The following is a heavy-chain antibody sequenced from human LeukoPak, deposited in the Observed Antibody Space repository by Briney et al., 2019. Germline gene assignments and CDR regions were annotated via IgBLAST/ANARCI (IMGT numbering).Heavy chain of an antibody. J-gene: IGHJ4*02. D-gene: IGHD1-26*01. CDR1: GGSIRSYY. Sequence: PSETLSLTRTVSGGSIRSYYWNWIRQSPGKGLEWIGNIYHSGSTNYYYSGSTNYNTFLKSRVTISVDTSKNQFSLKLSSVTAADTAVYYCARLSGSYWGYFDYWGQGTLVTVSS. CDR3: ARLSGSYWGYFDY. V-gene: IGHV4-59*01. CDR2: IYHSGSTNYYYSGST.